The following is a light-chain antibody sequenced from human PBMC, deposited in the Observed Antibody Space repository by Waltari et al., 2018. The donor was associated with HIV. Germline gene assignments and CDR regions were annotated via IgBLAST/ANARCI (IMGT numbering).Light chain of an antibody. J-gene: IGKJ3*01. CDR3: QQSHSTPLT. CDR2: VAS. CDR1: HRISNY. V-gene: IGKV1-39*01. Sequence: DIQMTQSPSSLSASVGDRVTITCRATHRISNYLNWYQQRPGKAPKLLISVASSLQSGVPSRFSGSGSGTDFTLTISSLQPEDFATYYCQQSHSTPLTFGPGTRVDIK.